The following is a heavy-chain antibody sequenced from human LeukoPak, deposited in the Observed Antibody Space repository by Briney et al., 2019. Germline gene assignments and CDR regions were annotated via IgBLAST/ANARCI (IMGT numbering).Heavy chain of an antibody. CDR3: ARASTYSSSWYGYYYYYGMDV. Sequence: SETLSLTCTVSGGSISSYYWSWIRQPPGKGLEWIGYIYYSGSTNYNPSLKSRVTISVDTSKNQFSLKLSSVTAADTAVYYCARASTYSSSWYGYYYYYGMDVWGQGTTVTVSS. CDR2: IYYSGST. D-gene: IGHD6-13*01. V-gene: IGHV4-59*12. J-gene: IGHJ6*02. CDR1: GGSISSYY.